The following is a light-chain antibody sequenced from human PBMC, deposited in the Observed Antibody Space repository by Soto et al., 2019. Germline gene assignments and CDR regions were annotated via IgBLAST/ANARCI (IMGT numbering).Light chain of an antibody. CDR2: GAS. CDR3: HQYGDSPQS. J-gene: IGKJ1*01. Sequence: EIVLTQSPGTLSLSPGEGATLSCRASQSVGSSYLAWYQQRPVQAPRLLITGASNRATGVADRFSGSGSGTDSTLTISRLEPEDFAMYYCHQYGDSPQSYGQGTKLEI. CDR1: QSVGSSY. V-gene: IGKV3-20*01.